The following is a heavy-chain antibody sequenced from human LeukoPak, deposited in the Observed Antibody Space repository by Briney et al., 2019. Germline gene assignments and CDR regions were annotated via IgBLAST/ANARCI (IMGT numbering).Heavy chain of an antibody. J-gene: IGHJ6*03. CDR2: IKGDKSDT. Sequence: PGGSLRLSCEASGCSLSSYWMSWVRQAPGKGLEWVATIKGDKSDTYHVDSVRGRFTLSRDNAKNSLYLQMNSLRVEDTAVYFCTRDPGDVWGKGTTVIVSS. V-gene: IGHV3-7*01. CDR1: GCSLSSYW. CDR3: TRDPGDV.